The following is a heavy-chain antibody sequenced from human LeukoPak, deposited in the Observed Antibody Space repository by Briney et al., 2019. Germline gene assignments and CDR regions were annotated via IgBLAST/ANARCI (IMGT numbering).Heavy chain of an antibody. J-gene: IGHJ4*02. CDR2: ISGRGGGT. D-gene: IGHD2-2*01. V-gene: IGHV3-23*01. CDR1: EFTFSTYG. CDR3: AKDRYQLLHFDY. Sequence: AGGSLRLSCAASEFTFSTYGMSWVRQAPGKGLEWVSGISGRGGGTYYADSVKGRFTISRDNSNNTLYLQMNSLRAEDTAVYYCAKDRYQLLHFDYWGQGTLVTVSS.